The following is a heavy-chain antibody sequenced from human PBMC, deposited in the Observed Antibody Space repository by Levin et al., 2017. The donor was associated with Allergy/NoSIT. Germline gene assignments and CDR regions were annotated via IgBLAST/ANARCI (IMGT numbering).Heavy chain of an antibody. Sequence: SGPTLVKPTQTLTLTCTFSGFSLSTSGMRVSWIRQPPGKALEWLARIDWDDDKFYSTSLKTRRSISKDTSTNQVVLTMTNMDPVDTATYYCARGRIERRKQKPGYYYYGMDVWGQGTTVTVSS. CDR3: ARGRIERRKQKPGYYYYGMDV. J-gene: IGHJ6*02. CDR1: GFSLSTSGMR. D-gene: IGHD1-1*01. CDR2: IDWDDDK. V-gene: IGHV2-70*04.